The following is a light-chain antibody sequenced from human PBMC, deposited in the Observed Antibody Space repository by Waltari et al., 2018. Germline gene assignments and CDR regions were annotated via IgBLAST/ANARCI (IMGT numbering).Light chain of an antibody. CDR1: QGFSTY. Sequence: IQLTQSPSSLSASVGDTITITCRASQGFSTYLAWLQQKPGRAPKVLIFEASTLQSGVPSRFSGRGSGTDFTLTISSLQPEDFATYYCQQFHDYPWTFGQGTKVEIK. CDR3: QQFHDYPWT. V-gene: IGKV1-9*01. CDR2: EAS. J-gene: IGKJ1*01.